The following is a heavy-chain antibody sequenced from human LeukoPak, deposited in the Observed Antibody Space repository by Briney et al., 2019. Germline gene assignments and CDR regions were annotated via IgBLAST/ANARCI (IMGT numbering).Heavy chain of an antibody. V-gene: IGHV1-2*02. CDR1: GYMFTNYG. D-gene: IGHD2-2*01. CDR2: IDPNSGGT. CDR3: ARDAGGQNPIVVVPAAIFDY. J-gene: IGHJ4*02. Sequence: GASVKVSCKASGYMFTNYGISWVRQAPGQGLEWMGWIDPNSGGTNYAQKFQGRVTMTRDTSISTAYMELSRLRSDDTAVYYCARDAGGQNPIVVVPAAIFDYWGQGTLVTVSS.